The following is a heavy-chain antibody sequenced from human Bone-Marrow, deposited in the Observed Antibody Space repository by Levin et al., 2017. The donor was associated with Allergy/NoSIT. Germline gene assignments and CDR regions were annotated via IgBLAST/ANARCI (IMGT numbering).Heavy chain of an antibody. CDR3: AKSGHNYGLDY. CDR1: GFTFSAYW. CDR2: IKQDESEK. J-gene: IGHJ4*02. D-gene: IGHD5-24*01. Sequence: GESLKISCAASGFTFSAYWMNWVRQAPGKGLEWVANIKQDESEKYYGDSVKGRFTISRDNAKNSLYLHMCSLRAEDTAVYYCAKSGHNYGLDYWGQGTLVTVSS. V-gene: IGHV3-7*01.